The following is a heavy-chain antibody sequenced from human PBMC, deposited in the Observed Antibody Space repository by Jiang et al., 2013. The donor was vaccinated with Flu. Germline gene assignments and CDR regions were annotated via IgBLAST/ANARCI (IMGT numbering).Heavy chain of an antibody. J-gene: IGHJ6*02. Sequence: SGYTFTSYDINWVRQATGQGLEWMGWMNPNSGNTGYAQKFQGRVTMTRNTSISTAYMELSSLRSEDTAVYYCARVYYYGSGSYYIAGYYYYYGMDVWGQGTTVTVSS. D-gene: IGHD3-10*01. CDR1: GYTFTSYD. CDR3: ARVYYYGSGSYYIAGYYYYYGMDV. CDR2: MNPNSGNT. V-gene: IGHV1-8*01.